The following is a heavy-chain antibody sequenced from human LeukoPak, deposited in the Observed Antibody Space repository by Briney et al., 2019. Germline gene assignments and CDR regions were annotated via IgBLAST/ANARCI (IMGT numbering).Heavy chain of an antibody. J-gene: IGHJ4*02. D-gene: IGHD3-16*01. CDR3: ARVGSQPY. CDR2: MSYDGSNK. CDR1: GFTFSSYA. Sequence: PGGSLRLSCAASGFTFSSYAMHWVRQAPGKGLEWVAVMSYDGSNKYYADSVKGRFTISRDNSKNTLYLQMNSLRAEDTAVYYCARVGSQPYWGQGTLVTVSS. V-gene: IGHV3-30-3*01.